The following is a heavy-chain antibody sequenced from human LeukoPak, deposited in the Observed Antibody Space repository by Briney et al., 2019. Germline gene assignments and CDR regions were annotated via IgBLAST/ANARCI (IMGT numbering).Heavy chain of an antibody. Sequence: GGSLRLSCAASGFTFSSYSMNWVRQAPGKGLEWVSSISSSSSSYIYYADSVKGRFTISRDNSKNTLYLQMNSLRAEDTAVYYCAKSIAVAGGAFDYWGQGTLVTVSS. J-gene: IGHJ4*02. CDR3: AKSIAVAGGAFDY. CDR2: ISSSSSSYI. V-gene: IGHV3-21*04. CDR1: GFTFSSYS. D-gene: IGHD6-19*01.